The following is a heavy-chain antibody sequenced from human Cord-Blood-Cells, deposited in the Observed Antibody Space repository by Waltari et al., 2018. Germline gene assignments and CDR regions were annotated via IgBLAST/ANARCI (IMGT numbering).Heavy chain of an antibody. Sequence: QLQLQESGPGLVKPSETLSLTCTVSGGSISSSSYYWGWIRQPPGKGLEWIGSIYYSGSTYYNPSLKSRVTISVDTSKNQFSLKLSSVTAADTAVYYCARRQGVRGIAARDAFDIWGQGTMVTVSS. CDR3: ARRQGVRGIAARDAFDI. V-gene: IGHV4-39*01. CDR1: GGSISSSSYY. D-gene: IGHD6-6*01. J-gene: IGHJ3*02. CDR2: IYYSGST.